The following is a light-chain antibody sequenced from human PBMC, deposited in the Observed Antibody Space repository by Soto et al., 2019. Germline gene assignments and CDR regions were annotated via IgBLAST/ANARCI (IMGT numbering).Light chain of an antibody. J-gene: IGKJ1*01. CDR2: DAS. CDR1: ESIRTW. Sequence: DIQMTQSPSTLSASIGDRVTITCRASESIRTWLAWYQHKPGKAPKFLIYDASTLESGDPSRFSGSGSGTDFTLTISSLQPGDFATYYCQQYNNYPRTFGQGTKVDIK. V-gene: IGKV1-5*01. CDR3: QQYNNYPRT.